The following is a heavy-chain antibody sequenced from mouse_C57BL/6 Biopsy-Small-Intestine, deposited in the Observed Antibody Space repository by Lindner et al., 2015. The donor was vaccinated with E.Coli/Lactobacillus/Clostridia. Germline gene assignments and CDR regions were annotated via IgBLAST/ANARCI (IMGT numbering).Heavy chain of an antibody. CDR3: VRSNWDV. D-gene: IGHD4-1*01. J-gene: IGHJ2*01. CDR1: GFTFNTYA. V-gene: IGHV10-1*02. CDR2: IRTKSNNYAT. Sequence: QLQESGGRLVQPKGSLKLSCAASGFTFNTYAMYWIRQAPGKGLEWVARIRTKSNNYATYYADSVKDRFTISRDDSQSILYLQMNNLKTEDTAMYYCVRSNWDVWGQGTTLTVSS.